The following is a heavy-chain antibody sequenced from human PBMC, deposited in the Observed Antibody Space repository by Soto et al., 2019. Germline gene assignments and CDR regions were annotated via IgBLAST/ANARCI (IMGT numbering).Heavy chain of an antibody. CDR1: GLTVSGEKY. J-gene: IGHJ3*01. V-gene: IGHV3-53*01. CDR2: LYDVDGS. Sequence: LRLSWASSGLTVSGEKYVAWVRQAPGKGLEWVSALYDVDGSFYSDSVKGRFTTSSDSSKTTVYLQMNDLRPADTAVYYCATWHEREHAYDVWGQGTTVSVSS. CDR3: ATWHEREHAYDV. D-gene: IGHD1-1*01.